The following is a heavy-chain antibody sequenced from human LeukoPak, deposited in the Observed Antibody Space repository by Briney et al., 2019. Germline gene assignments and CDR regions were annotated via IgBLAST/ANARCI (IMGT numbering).Heavy chain of an antibody. CDR3: ARARGTYVYYFDF. D-gene: IGHD1-26*01. CDR2: ISNNGGST. CDR1: GFTFSSYA. J-gene: IGHJ4*02. Sequence: GGSLRLSCAASGFTFSSYAMHWVRQAPGKGLEYVSAISNNGGSTYYANSVKGRFNISRDNSKNTLYLQMGSLRAEDMAVYYCARARGTYVYYFDFWGQGTLVTVSS. V-gene: IGHV3-64*01.